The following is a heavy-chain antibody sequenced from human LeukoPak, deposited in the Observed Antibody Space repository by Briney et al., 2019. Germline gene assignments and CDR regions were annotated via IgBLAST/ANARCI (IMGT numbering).Heavy chain of an antibody. CDR1: GYTFTSYG. Sequence: ASVKVSCKASGYTFTSYGISWVRQAPGQGLEWMGWISAYNGNTNYAQKLQGRVTMTTDTSTSTAYMELRSLRFDDTAVYYCAREGCSSTSCSLFDYWGQGTLVTVSS. CDR2: ISAYNGNT. V-gene: IGHV1-18*01. CDR3: AREGCSSTSCSLFDY. D-gene: IGHD2-2*01. J-gene: IGHJ4*02.